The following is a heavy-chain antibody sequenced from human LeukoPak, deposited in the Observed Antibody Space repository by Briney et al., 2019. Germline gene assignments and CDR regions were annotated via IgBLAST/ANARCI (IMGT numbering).Heavy chain of an antibody. D-gene: IGHD6-19*01. CDR3: AREGDDSSGWHYNWFDP. CDR1: GYTFTSYY. J-gene: IGHJ5*02. CDR2: INPSGGST. V-gene: IGHV1-46*01. Sequence: ASVKVSCKASGYTFTSYYMHWVRQAPGQGLEWMGIINPSGGSTSYAQKFQGTVTMTRDTSTSTVYMELSSLRSEDTAVYYCAREGDDSSGWHYNWFDPWGQGTLVTVSS.